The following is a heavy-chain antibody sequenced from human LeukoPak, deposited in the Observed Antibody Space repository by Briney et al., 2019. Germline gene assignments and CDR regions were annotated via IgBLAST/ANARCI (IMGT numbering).Heavy chain of an antibody. CDR3: ARDSESGSYAAY. Sequence: PSETLSLTCTVSGGSISSYYWSWIRQPPGKGLEWIGYISYSGSTNYNPSLKSRVTISVDTSKNQFSLKLSSVTAADTAVYYCARDSESGSYAAYWGQGTLVTVSS. J-gene: IGHJ4*02. CDR1: GGSISSYY. CDR2: ISYSGST. D-gene: IGHD1-26*01. V-gene: IGHV4-59*01.